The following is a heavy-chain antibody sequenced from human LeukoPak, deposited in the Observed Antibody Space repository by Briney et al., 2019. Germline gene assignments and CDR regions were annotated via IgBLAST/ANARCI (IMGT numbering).Heavy chain of an antibody. V-gene: IGHV1-69*15. CDR1: GGTFNNYA. CDR2: VVSMFGIQ. CDR3: ATGPSRAYSFVDLGF. D-gene: IGHD5-12*01. J-gene: IGHJ4*02. Sequence: ASVNDSCKTSGGTFNNYAISSVRQPPGQGVEWMGRVVSMFGIQNYPQTFMGRVYITADEDTNTVHMELRSLRGEDTAIYYCATGPSRAYSFVDLGFWGLGTPVTVA.